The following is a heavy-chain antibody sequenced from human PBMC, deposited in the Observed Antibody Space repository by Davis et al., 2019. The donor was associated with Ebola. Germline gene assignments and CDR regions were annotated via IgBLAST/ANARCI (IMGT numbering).Heavy chain of an antibody. CDR1: GFTLSNAW. V-gene: IGHV3-66*04. Sequence: GESPKISCAASGFTLSNAWMSWVRQAPGKGLEWVSVIYSGGSTYYADSLKGRFTISRDNSKNTLYLQMNSLRAEDTAVYYCTRQHLEWDLQGDVTSWFDPWGQGTLVTVSS. J-gene: IGHJ5*02. CDR2: IYSGGST. CDR3: TRQHLEWDLQGDVTSWFDP. D-gene: IGHD3-3*01.